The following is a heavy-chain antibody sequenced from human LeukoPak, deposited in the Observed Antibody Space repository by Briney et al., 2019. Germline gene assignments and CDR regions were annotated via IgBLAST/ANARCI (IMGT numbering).Heavy chain of an antibody. Sequence: PSETLSLTCTVSGGSISSGDYYWSWIRQPPGKGLEWIGYIYYSGSTYYNPSLKSRVTISVDASKNQFSLKLSSVTAADTAVYYCARATLDCSSTGCYGIGDWFDPWGQGTLVTVSS. V-gene: IGHV4-30-4*08. J-gene: IGHJ5*02. CDR3: ARATLDCSSTGCYGIGDWFDP. D-gene: IGHD2-2*01. CDR1: GGSISSGDYY. CDR2: IYYSGST.